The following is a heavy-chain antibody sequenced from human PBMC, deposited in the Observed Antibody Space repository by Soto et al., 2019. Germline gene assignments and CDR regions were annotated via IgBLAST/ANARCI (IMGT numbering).Heavy chain of an antibody. Sequence: ASVKVSCKVSGYALTELSMHWVRQAPGKGLEWMGGFDPEDGETIYAQKFQGRVTMTEDTSTDTAYMELSSLRSEDTAVYYCARAAHYSSPFRWFDPWGQGTLVTVSS. D-gene: IGHD6-13*01. V-gene: IGHV1-24*01. J-gene: IGHJ5*02. CDR3: ARAAHYSSPFRWFDP. CDR1: GYALTELS. CDR2: FDPEDGET.